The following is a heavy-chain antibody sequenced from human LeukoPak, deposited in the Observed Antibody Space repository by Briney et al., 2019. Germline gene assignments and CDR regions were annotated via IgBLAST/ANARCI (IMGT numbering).Heavy chain of an antibody. CDR2: IIPIFGTA. V-gene: IGHV1-69*05. Sequence: SVKVSCKASGGTFSSYAISWVRQAPGQGLEWMGGIIPIFGTANYAQKFQGRVTITTDESTSTAYMELSSLRSEDTAVYYCARALKKTVANVRERHAFDIWGQGTMVTVSS. CDR3: ARALKKTVANVRERHAFDI. CDR1: GGTFSSYA. D-gene: IGHD3-10*01. J-gene: IGHJ3*02.